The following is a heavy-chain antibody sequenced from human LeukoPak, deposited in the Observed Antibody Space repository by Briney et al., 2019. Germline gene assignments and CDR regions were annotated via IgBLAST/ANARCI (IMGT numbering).Heavy chain of an antibody. CDR1: GFTFGDYA. CDR3: ARDGYYYDSSGYWIDY. V-gene: IGHV3-21*01. Sequence: GGSLRLSCTASGFTFGDYAMSWVRQAPGKGLEWVSSISSSSSYIYYADSEKGRFTISRDNDKNSLYLQMNSLRAEDTAVYYCARDGYYYDSSGYWIDYWGQGTLVTVSS. D-gene: IGHD3-22*01. CDR2: ISSSSSYI. J-gene: IGHJ4*02.